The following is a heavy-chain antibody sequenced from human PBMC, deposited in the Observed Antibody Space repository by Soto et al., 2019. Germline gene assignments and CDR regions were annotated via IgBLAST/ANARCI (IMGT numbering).Heavy chain of an antibody. CDR1: GYTFTSYG. CDR2: ISAYNGNT. D-gene: IGHD2-2*01. J-gene: IGHJ5*02. Sequence: QVQLVQSGAEVKKPGASVKVSCKASGYTFTSYGIIWVRQAPGQGLEWMGWISAYNGNTNYAQKLQGRVTMTTDTSTSTAYTELRSLRSDDTAVYYCARDRLPIVVVPAAMSHPWGQGTLVTVSS. V-gene: IGHV1-18*01. CDR3: ARDRLPIVVVPAAMSHP.